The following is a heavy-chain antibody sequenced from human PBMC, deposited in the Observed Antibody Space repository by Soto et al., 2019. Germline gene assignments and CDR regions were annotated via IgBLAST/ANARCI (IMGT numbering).Heavy chain of an antibody. CDR1: GFTFSSYA. V-gene: IGHV3-23*01. J-gene: IGHJ1*01. CDR3: ATGTAAPAH. D-gene: IGHD6-13*01. Sequence: GGSLRLYCAASGFTFSSYAMSWVRQAPGKGLEWVSAISGSGGTTYYADSVKGRFTSSRDNSKNTLYLQMTSLRAEDTAVYYCATGTAAPAHWGQGTLVTVSS. CDR2: ISGSGGTT.